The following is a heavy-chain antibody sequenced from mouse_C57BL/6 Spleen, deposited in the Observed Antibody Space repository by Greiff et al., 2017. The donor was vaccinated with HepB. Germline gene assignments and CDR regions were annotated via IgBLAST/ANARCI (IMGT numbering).Heavy chain of an antibody. Sequence: EVKLMESGGGLVKPGGSLKLSCAASGFTFSSYAMSWVRQTPEKRLEWVATISDGGSYTYYPDNVKGRFTISRDNAKNNLYLQMSYLKSEDTAMYYCARVSPWFAYWGQGTLVTVSA. CDR1: GFTFSSYA. CDR3: ARVSPWFAY. V-gene: IGHV5-4*03. CDR2: ISDGGSYT. D-gene: IGHD6-2*01. J-gene: IGHJ3*01.